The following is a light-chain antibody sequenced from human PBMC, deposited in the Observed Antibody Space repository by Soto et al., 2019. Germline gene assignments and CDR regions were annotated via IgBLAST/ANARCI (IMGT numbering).Light chain of an antibody. CDR2: AAS. V-gene: IGKV1-39*01. CDR1: QTISSY. CDR3: QKSYSNPLP. Sequence: DIQMTQSPSSLSASVGARVTITCRASQTISSYLNWYQQRAGRAPNLLIYAASTLQSVVPSRFSGSVSGTDFTLTLTSLQPEDFATYYCQKSYSNPLPFGGGTKVEIK. J-gene: IGKJ4*01.